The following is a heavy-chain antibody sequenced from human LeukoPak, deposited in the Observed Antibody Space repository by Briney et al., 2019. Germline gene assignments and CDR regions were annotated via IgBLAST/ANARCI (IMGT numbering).Heavy chain of an antibody. CDR2: FYASGTT. D-gene: IGHD6-13*01. Sequence: SETLSLTCTVSGGSIVSHYWNWIRQPAGRGLEWIGRFYASGTTNTSPSLKSRVAMSVDTSKNQFSLKLSSVTAADTAVYYCAKDSSTWGNLAGHFDSWGQGTLVTVSS. V-gene: IGHV4-4*07. CDR1: GGSIVSHY. J-gene: IGHJ4*02. CDR3: AKDSSTWGNLAGHFDS.